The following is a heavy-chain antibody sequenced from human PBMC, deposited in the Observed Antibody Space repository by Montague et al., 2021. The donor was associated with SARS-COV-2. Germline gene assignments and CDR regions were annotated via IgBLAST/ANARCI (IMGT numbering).Heavy chain of an antibody. V-gene: IGHV4-59*01. Sequence: SETLSLTCTVSGDSISSYYWSWIRQSPGKGLEWIGKIDFSGTTNYNPYLKSRVTISVDTSKNQFSLQLSSVTAADAAVYYCARDARGGDFGGYWGQGILVTVSS. CDR3: ARDARGGDFGGY. CDR2: IDFSGTT. CDR1: GDSISSYY. J-gene: IGHJ4*02. D-gene: IGHD2-21*02.